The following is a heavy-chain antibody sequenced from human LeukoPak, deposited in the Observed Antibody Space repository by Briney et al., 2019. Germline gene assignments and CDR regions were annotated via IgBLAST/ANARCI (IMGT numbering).Heavy chain of an antibody. V-gene: IGHV1-46*01. CDR1: GYTFTSYC. Sequence: VASVKVSCKASGYTFTSYCVHWVRQVPGQGLEWMGMINPSGGSTSYAQKFQGRATMTRDTSTSTVYMELSSLRSEDTAVYSCARPVYGGDFYPFDFWGQGTLVTVSS. CDR2: INPSGGST. J-gene: IGHJ4*02. CDR3: ARPVYGGDFYPFDF. D-gene: IGHD2-21*02.